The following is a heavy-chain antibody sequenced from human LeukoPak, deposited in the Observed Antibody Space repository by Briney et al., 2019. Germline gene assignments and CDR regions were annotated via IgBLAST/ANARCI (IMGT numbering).Heavy chain of an antibody. CDR1: GFSISDYW. V-gene: IGHV3-7*01. CDR3: ARQHAVATISDF. Sequence: GGSLRLSCAASGFSISDYWMSWVRQAPGKGLEWVANIKQDGSEKYYVDSVKGRFTISTDNAKNSLYLQINSLRAEDTAVYYCARQHAVATISDFWGQGTLVTVSS. J-gene: IGHJ4*02. CDR2: IKQDGSEK. D-gene: IGHD5-12*01.